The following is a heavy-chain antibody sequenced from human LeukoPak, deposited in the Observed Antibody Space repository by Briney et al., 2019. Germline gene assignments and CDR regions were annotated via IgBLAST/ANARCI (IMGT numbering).Heavy chain of an antibody. CDR2: IIPIFGIA. CDR1: GGTFSSYA. Sequence: ASVKVSCKASGGTFSSYAISWVRQAPGQGLEWMGRIIPIFGIANYAQKFQGRVTITEDKSTSTAYMELSSLRSEDTAVYYCASMGYCSGGSCYRIDYYGMDVWGQGTTVTVSS. V-gene: IGHV1-69*04. D-gene: IGHD2-15*01. J-gene: IGHJ6*02. CDR3: ASMGYCSGGSCYRIDYYGMDV.